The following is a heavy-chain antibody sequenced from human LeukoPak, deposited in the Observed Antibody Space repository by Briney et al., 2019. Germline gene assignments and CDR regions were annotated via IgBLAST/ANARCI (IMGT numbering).Heavy chain of an antibody. D-gene: IGHD6-6*01. V-gene: IGHV5-51*01. CDR3: ARSGTIATRRNSIDY. CDR2: IYPGDSDT. CDR1: GYSFPTYW. J-gene: IGHJ4*02. Sequence: GESLKISCKGSGYSFPTYWIGWVRPIPGKGLALIGIIYPGDSDTRYSPSFEGEVTISADKSIRTDYLQWSSLKASDTAMYYCARSGTIATRRNSIDYWGQGTLVTVSS.